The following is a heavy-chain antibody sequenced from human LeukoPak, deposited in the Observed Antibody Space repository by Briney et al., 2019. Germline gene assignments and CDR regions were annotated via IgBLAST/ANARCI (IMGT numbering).Heavy chain of an antibody. CDR1: GGTFSSYA. V-gene: IGHV1-69*05. J-gene: IGHJ6*03. CDR2: IIPIFGTA. D-gene: IGHD6-6*01. Sequence: AVKVSCKAYGGTFSSYAISWVRQAPGQGLEWMGGIIPIFGTANYAQKFQGRVTITTDESTSTAYMELSSLRSEDTAVYYCARGTPRIAARPQGYYYYMDVWGKGTTVTVSS. CDR3: ARGTPRIAARPQGYYYYMDV.